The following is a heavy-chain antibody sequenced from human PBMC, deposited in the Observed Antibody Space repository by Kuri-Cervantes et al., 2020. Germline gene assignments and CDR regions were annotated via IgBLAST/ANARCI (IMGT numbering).Heavy chain of an antibody. Sequence: ASVKVSCKASGYTFTSYGISWVRQAPGQGLEWMGWISAYNGNTNYAQKLQGRVTMTTDTSTSTAYMELRSLRSDDTAVYYCAGYREPNDYGSNWGQGTLVTVSS. CDR1: GYTFTSYG. CDR2: ISAYNGNT. J-gene: IGHJ4*02. V-gene: IGHV1-18*01. D-gene: IGHD4-23*01. CDR3: AGYREPNDYGSN.